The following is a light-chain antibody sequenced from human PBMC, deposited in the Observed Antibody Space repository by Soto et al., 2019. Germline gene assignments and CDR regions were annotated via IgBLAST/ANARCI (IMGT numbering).Light chain of an antibody. J-gene: IGLJ3*02. CDR2: SNN. CDR1: SSNIGAGYD. CDR3: HSYDSSLSAVV. Sequence: QSVLTQPPSVSGAPGQRVTISCTGTSSNIGAGYDVHWYQQLPGKAPTLLIYSNNDRPSGVPDRFSGSKSGASASLAITGLQADDEADYYCHSYDSSLSAVVFGGGTKLTVL. V-gene: IGLV1-40*01.